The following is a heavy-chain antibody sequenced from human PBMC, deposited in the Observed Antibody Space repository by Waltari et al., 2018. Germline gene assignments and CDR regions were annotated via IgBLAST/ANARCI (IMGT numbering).Heavy chain of an antibody. CDR3: ARRDCSSTSCSSPFDY. J-gene: IGHJ4*01. Sequence: QVQLQESGPGLVKPSETLSLTCTVSGGSISSYYWSWIRQPPGKGLEWIGYIYYSGSTNYNPSLKSRVTISVDTSKNQFSLKLSSVTAADTAVYYCARRDCSSTSCSSPFDYWGHGTLVTVSS. V-gene: IGHV4-59*01. D-gene: IGHD2-2*01. CDR2: IYYSGST. CDR1: GGSISSYY.